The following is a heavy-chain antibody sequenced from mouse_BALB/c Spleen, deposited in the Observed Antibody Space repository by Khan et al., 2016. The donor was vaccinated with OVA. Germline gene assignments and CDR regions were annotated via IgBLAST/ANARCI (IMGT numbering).Heavy chain of an antibody. J-gene: IGHJ3*01. V-gene: IGHV1-26*01. CDR2: VNPNNGDT. D-gene: IGHD2-12*01. Sequence: VQLKQSGPDLVKPGASVKISCKASGYSFTLYYMTWVRQSHGKSPEWIGRVNPNNGDTNYNQNFKGKAILTVDKSSNTAYMEHRSLTSEDSAVFYCARGYEFFPYWGQGTLVTVSA. CDR1: GYSFTLYY. CDR3: ARGYEFFPY.